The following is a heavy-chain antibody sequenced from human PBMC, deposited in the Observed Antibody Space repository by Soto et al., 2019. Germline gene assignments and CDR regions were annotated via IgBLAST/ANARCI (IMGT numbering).Heavy chain of an antibody. CDR2: IKQDGSEK. D-gene: IGHD3-9*01. CDR1: GFTFSSYW. V-gene: IGHV3-7*04. J-gene: IGHJ4*02. Sequence: GESLKISCAASGFTFSSYWMSWVRQAPGKGLEWVANIKQDGSEKYYVDSVKGRFTISRDNAKNSLYLQMNSLRAEDTAVYYCARGGLLRYFDWLYFDYWGQGTLVTV. CDR3: ARGGLLRYFDWLYFDY.